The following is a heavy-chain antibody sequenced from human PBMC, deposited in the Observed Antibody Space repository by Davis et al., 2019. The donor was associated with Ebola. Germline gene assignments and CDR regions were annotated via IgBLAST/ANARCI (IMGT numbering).Heavy chain of an antibody. J-gene: IGHJ6*02. CDR1: GGSISSYY. V-gene: IGHV4-59*12. Sequence: SETLSLTCTVPGGSISSYYWSWIRQPPGKGLEWIGYIYYSGSTNYNPSLKSRVTLSVDTSKNQFSLKVNSVTAADTAVYYCARGGIQLWLMDYYYYGMDVWGQGTTVTVSS. CDR2: IYYSGST. D-gene: IGHD5-18*01. CDR3: ARGGIQLWLMDYYYYGMDV.